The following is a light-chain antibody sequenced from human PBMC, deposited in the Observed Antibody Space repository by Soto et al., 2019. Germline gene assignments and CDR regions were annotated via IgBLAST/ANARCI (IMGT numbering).Light chain of an antibody. Sequence: SYELTQPPSASVAPGQTARITCGGNNSGSKSVHWYQQKPGQAPVLVVYFDSDRPSGLPERFSGSNSRNTATLTISRVEAGDEADYYCQVWDSSSDLALLFGGGTKVTVL. J-gene: IGLJ3*02. V-gene: IGLV3-21*02. CDR1: NSGSKS. CDR2: FDS. CDR3: QVWDSSSDLALL.